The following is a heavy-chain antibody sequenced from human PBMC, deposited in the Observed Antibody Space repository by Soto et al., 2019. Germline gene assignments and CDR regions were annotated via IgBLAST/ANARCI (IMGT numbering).Heavy chain of an antibody. CDR3: AKDQGIVVVPAAMGELDY. D-gene: IGHD2-2*01. J-gene: IGHJ4*02. CDR1: GFTFSSYG. Sequence: QVQLVESGGGVVQPGRSLRLSCAASGFTFSSYGMHWVRQAPGKGLEWVAVISYDGSNKYYADSVKGRFTISRDNSKNTLYLQMNSLRAEDTAVYYCAKDQGIVVVPAAMGELDYWGQGTLVTVSS. CDR2: ISYDGSNK. V-gene: IGHV3-30*18.